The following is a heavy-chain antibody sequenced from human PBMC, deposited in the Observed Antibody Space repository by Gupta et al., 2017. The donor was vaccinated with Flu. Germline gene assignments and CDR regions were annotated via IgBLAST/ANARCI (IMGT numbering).Heavy chain of an antibody. CDR1: TGLYF. CDR3: ARGPDYGDYYYYYAMDV. J-gene: IGHJ6*02. CDR2: IDYSGRT. Sequence: TGLYFWTWIRQQPEKGLEWIGYIDYSGRTSYNPSLKGRLTMSVDPSKNQFSLKLTSVTAADTAVYFCARGPDYGDYYYYYAMDVWGQGTTVTGSS. D-gene: IGHD4-17*01. V-gene: IGHV4-31*02.